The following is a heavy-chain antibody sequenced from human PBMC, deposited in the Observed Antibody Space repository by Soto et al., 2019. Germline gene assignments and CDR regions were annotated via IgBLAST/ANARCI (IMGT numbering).Heavy chain of an antibody. V-gene: IGHV3-30-3*01. CDR3: ARDWTGYVSAYFPDY. Sequence: PGGSLRLSCSVSGFDFSRHHVHWVRQAPGKGLEWVAIISSDGINTNYADSVKGRFTISRDNSKNTVYLQMDSLRSEDTALYYCARDWTGYVSAYFPDYWGQGTVVTVSS. CDR2: ISSDGINT. J-gene: IGHJ4*02. D-gene: IGHD2-2*01. CDR1: GFDFSRHH.